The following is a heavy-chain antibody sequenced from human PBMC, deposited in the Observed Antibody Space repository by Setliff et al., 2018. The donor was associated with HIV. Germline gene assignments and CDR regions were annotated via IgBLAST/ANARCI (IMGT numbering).Heavy chain of an antibody. CDR3: AREAAHCTGDTCQFTFDS. D-gene: IGHD2-8*02. V-gene: IGHV4-61*02. J-gene: IGHJ4*02. CDR2: IYTSGST. CDR1: GGSISSGSYY. Sequence: SETLSLTCSVSGGSISSGSYYWGWIRQPAGKALEWIGRIYTSGSTNYNPSLESRVSISLDTSKNQFSLKLTSVTATDTAVYYCAREAAHCTGDTCQFTFDSWGQGTLVTVSS.